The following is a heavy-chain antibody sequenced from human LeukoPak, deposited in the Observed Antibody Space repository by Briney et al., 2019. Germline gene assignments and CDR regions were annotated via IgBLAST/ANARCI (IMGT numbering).Heavy chain of an antibody. V-gene: IGHV3-23*01. Sequence: GGSLRLSCAASGFTFSSYAMSWVRQAPGKGLEWVSAISGSGGSTYYADSVKGRFTISRDNSKSTLYLQMNSLRAEDTAVYYCAKEGGGGYYGSGSSFFDYWGQGTLVTVSS. CDR1: GFTFSSYA. CDR3: AKEGGGGYYGSGSSFFDY. J-gene: IGHJ4*02. D-gene: IGHD3-10*01. CDR2: ISGSGGST.